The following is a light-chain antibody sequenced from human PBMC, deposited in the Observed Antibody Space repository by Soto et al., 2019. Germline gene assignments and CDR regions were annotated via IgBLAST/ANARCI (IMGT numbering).Light chain of an antibody. CDR1: SSDVGGYNY. Sequence: QSALTQPASVSGSPGQSITISCTGTSSDVGGYNYVSWYQHHPGKAPKLMIYDVSNRPSGVSNRFSGSKSGNTASLTISGLQAEDEADYYCSSFTNSNTRVFGTGTQLTVL. J-gene: IGLJ1*01. V-gene: IGLV2-14*01. CDR3: SSFTNSNTRV. CDR2: DVS.